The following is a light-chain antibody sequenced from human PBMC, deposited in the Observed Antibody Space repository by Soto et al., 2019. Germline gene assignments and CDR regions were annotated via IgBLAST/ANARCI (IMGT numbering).Light chain of an antibody. Sequence: QSALTQRPSASGSPGQSVTISCTGTRNDVGGWNCVSWYQQHPGKVPKLLIFEVTRRPSGVPDRFSGSKSGNTAYLTVSGLRTEDEAHYYCCSYDVSNVVLFGGGTKLTVL. CDR3: CSYDVSNVVL. J-gene: IGLJ3*02. V-gene: IGLV2-8*01. CDR1: RNDVGGWNC. CDR2: EVT.